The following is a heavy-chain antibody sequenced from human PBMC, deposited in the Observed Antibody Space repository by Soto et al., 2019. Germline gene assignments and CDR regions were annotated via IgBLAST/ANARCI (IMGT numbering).Heavy chain of an antibody. J-gene: IGHJ4*02. CDR3: ARGPLRWGPYYFDY. D-gene: IGHD4-17*01. CDR2: VIPLFGAA. Sequence: SVKVSCKASGGTFSNYGINWVRQAPGQGLEWMGGVIPLFGAANYAQKFQGRVTITADASTSMVYMQLSSLRAEDTAVYYCARGPLRWGPYYFDYWGQGTLVTVSS. CDR1: GGTFSNYG. V-gene: IGHV1-69*13.